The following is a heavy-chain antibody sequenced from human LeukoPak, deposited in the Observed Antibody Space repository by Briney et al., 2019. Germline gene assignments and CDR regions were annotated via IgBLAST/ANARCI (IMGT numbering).Heavy chain of an antibody. D-gene: IGHD5-24*01. CDR3: ARERWLQYWGARDAFDI. Sequence: GGSLRLSCAASGFTFSSYWMNWVRQAPGKGLVWVSRINSDGSNTKYADSVKGRFTISRDNSKNTLYLQMNSLRAEDTAVYYCARERWLQYWGARDAFDIWGQGTMVTVSS. CDR1: GFTFSSYW. J-gene: IGHJ3*02. CDR2: INSDGSNT. V-gene: IGHV3-74*01.